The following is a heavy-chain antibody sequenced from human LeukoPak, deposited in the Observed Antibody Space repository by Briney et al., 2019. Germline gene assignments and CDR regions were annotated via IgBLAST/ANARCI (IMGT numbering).Heavy chain of an antibody. V-gene: IGHV3-66*01. D-gene: IGHD1-26*01. CDR3: AREGATTGVDY. CDR2: IYSGGST. J-gene: IGHJ4*02. CDR1: GFTFSSYA. Sequence: GGSLRLSCAASGFTFSSYAMSWVRQAPGKGLEWVSVIYSGGSTYYADSVKGRFTISRDSSKNTLYLQMNSLRAEDTAVYYCAREGATTGVDYWGQGTLVTVSS.